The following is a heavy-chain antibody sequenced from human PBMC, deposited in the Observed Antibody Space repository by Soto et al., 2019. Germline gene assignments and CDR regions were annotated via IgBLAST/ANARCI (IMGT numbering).Heavy chain of an antibody. Sequence: GGSLRLSCAASGFTFSSHGLHWVRQAPGKGLEWVAVISYDGSNKYYADSVKGRFTISRDNSKNTLYLQMNSLRAEDTAVYYCAKDSLIAVYGMDVWGQGTTVTVSS. CDR2: ISYDGSNK. J-gene: IGHJ6*02. CDR1: GFTFSSHG. CDR3: AKDSLIAVYGMDV. V-gene: IGHV3-30*18. D-gene: IGHD6-19*01.